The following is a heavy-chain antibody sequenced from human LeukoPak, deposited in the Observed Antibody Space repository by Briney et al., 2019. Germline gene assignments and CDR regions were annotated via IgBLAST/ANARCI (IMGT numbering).Heavy chain of an antibody. CDR2: ISSSSSYI. CDR3: ARVLGYYYDSSGYYPFDY. J-gene: IGHJ4*02. D-gene: IGHD3-22*01. V-gene: IGHV3-21*01. CDR1: GFTFSSYS. Sequence: GGSLRLSCAASGFTFSSYSMNWVRQAPGKGLEWVSSISSSSSYIYYADSVKGRFTISRDNAKNSLYLQMNSLRAEDTAVYYCARVLGYYYDSSGYYPFDYWGQGTLVTVSS.